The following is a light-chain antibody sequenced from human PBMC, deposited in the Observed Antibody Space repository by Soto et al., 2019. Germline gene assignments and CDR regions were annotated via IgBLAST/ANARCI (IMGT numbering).Light chain of an antibody. V-gene: IGLV2-8*01. CDR2: EVT. CDR3: SSYAGRNSLV. Sequence: QSVLTQPPSASGSPGQSVTISCTGTSSDVGGYNYVSWYQQYPGKAPKLIIYEVTKRPSGVPDRFSGSKSGNTASLTVSGLQGEDEANFYCSSYAGRNSLVFGGGTKVTVL. CDR1: SSDVGGYNY. J-gene: IGLJ2*01.